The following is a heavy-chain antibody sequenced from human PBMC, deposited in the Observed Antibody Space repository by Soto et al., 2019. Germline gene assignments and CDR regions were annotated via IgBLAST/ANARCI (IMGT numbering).Heavy chain of an antibody. CDR1: GFTFSSYG. CDR3: ARGRYCTNGVCYPPGMDV. J-gene: IGHJ6*02. D-gene: IGHD2-8*01. Sequence: GGSLRLSCAASGFTFSSYGMHWVRQAPGKGLEWVAVIWYDGGNKYYADSVKGRFTISRDNSKNTLYLQMNSLRAEDTAVYYCARGRYCTNGVCYPPGMDVWGQGTTVTVSS. V-gene: IGHV3-33*01. CDR2: IWYDGGNK.